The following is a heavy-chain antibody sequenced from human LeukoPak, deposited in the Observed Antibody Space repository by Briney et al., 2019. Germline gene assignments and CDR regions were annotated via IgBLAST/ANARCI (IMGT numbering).Heavy chain of an antibody. CDR3: ARRMSVSATNWFDP. Sequence: SETLSLTCTVSGASISSSFWTWIRQSPGKGLEWLAYIYYTGSTNLNPSLKSRLTISVDTSKNQFSLRLSSVTAADTAIYYCARRMSVSATNWFDPWGQGTLVTVSS. CDR2: IYYTGST. D-gene: IGHD5/OR15-5a*01. J-gene: IGHJ5*02. V-gene: IGHV4-59*01. CDR1: GASISSSF.